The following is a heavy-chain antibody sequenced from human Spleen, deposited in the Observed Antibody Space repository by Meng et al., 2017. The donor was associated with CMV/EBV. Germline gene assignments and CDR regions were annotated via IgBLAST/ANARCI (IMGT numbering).Heavy chain of an antibody. Sequence: LSLTCAASGFTFRYYCMSRVRQAPGKGLEWVANIKEDGSEKYYVDSVKGRLTISRDNAKNSLDLQMNSLRAEDTAVYYRGTIAVTGHPDYWGQGTLVTVSS. D-gene: IGHD6-19*01. CDR1: GFTFRYYC. J-gene: IGHJ4*02. CDR3: GTIAVTGHPDY. CDR2: IKEDGSEK. V-gene: IGHV3-7*01.